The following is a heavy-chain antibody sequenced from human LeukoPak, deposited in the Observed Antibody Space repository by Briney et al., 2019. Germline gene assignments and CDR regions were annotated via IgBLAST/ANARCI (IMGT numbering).Heavy chain of an antibody. Sequence: GESLKISCKVSGYTFSTSWIGWVRQMPGNGLEYIGIIYPRDSATRYSPSFQGQVTISADKSISTAYLQWSSLKASDTAMYYCARPLSGSYTGWYFDLWGRGTLVTVSS. D-gene: IGHD1-26*01. CDR3: ARPLSGSYTGWYFDL. J-gene: IGHJ2*01. V-gene: IGHV5-51*01. CDR2: IYPRDSAT. CDR1: GYTFSTSW.